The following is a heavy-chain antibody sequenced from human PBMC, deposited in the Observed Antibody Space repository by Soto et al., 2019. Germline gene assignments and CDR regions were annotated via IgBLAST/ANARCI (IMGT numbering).Heavy chain of an antibody. V-gene: IGHV4-4*02. CDR2: IHHSGRT. CDR1: GDSISSDKW. CDR3: ARGGDWQFDY. Sequence: QVQLQESGPGLVKPSGTLSLTCAVSGDSISSDKWWSGVRQPPGKGLEWIGEIHHSGRTNYNPSRKSGVTILVEKSKNQVSLELSSMTAADTAVHYCARGGDWQFDYWGQGTLVTVSS. D-gene: IGHD2-21*02. J-gene: IGHJ4*02.